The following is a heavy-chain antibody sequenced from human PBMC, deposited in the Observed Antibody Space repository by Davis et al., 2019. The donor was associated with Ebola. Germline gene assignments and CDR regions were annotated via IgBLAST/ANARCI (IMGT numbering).Heavy chain of an antibody. Sequence: AASVKVSCKASGGTFSSYAINWVRQATGQGLEWMGWMNPNSGNTGYAQKFQGRVTMTRDTSTSTVYMELSSLRSEDTAVYYCARAPHWGSPFDYWGQGTLVTVSS. CDR1: GGTFSSYA. V-gene: IGHV1-8*02. D-gene: IGHD7-27*01. CDR3: ARAPHWGSPFDY. CDR2: MNPNSGNT. J-gene: IGHJ4*02.